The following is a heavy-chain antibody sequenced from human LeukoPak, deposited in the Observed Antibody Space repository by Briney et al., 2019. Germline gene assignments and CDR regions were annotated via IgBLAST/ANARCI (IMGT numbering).Heavy chain of an antibody. CDR3: ARGVGYCSGGSCLFGAWFDP. CDR2: IYYSGST. CDR1: GGSISSYY. J-gene: IGHJ5*02. Sequence: SETLSLTCTVSGGSISSYYWSWIRQPPGKGLEWIGYIYYSGSTNYNPSLKSRVTISVDTSKNQFSLKLSSVTAADTAVYYCARGVGYCSGGSCLFGAWFDPWGQGTLVTVSS. V-gene: IGHV4-59*01. D-gene: IGHD2-15*01.